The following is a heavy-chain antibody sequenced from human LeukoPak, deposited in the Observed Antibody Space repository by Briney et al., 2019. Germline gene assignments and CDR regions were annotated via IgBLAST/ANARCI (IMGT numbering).Heavy chain of an antibody. J-gene: IGHJ3*02. D-gene: IGHD6-13*01. CDR3: ARGGSWYAADAFDI. V-gene: IGHV4-34*01. CDR2: INHSGST. Sequence: SETLSLTCAVYGGSFSDYYWSWIRQPPGKGLEWIGEINHSGSTNYNPSLKSRITMSVDTSKNQFSLKLSSVTAADTAVYYCARGGSWYAADAFDIWGQGTMVTVSS. CDR1: GGSFSDYY.